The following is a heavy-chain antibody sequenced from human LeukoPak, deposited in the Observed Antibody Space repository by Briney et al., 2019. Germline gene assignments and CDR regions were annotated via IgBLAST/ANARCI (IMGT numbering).Heavy chain of an antibody. CDR1: GFTFSSYW. CDR3: AKDGNYYDSSGPAFDI. CDR2: IRQDGGEK. J-gene: IGHJ3*02. Sequence: GGSLRLSCAVSGFTFSSYWMNWVRQAPGKGLEWVASIRQDGGEKSYVDSVKGRFTISRDNSKNTLYLQMNSLRAEDTAVYYCAKDGNYYDSSGPAFDIWGQGTMVTVSS. V-gene: IGHV3-7*03. D-gene: IGHD3-22*01.